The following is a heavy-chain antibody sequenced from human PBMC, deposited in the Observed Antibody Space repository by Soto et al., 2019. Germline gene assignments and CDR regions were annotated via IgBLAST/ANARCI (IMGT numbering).Heavy chain of an antibody. V-gene: IGHV4-34*01. Sequence: SETLSLTCAVYGGSFSGYYWSWIRQPPGKGLEWIGEINHSGSTNYNPSLKSRVTISVDTSKNQFSLKLSSVTAADTAVYYCARGRSSGWFIGFDYWGQGTLVTVSS. D-gene: IGHD6-19*01. CDR3: ARGRSSGWFIGFDY. CDR1: GGSFSGYY. CDR2: INHSGST. J-gene: IGHJ4*02.